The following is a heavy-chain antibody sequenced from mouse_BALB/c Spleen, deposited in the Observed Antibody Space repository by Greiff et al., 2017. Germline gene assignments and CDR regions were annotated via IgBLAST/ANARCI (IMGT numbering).Heavy chain of an antibody. CDR1: GFTFSSYG. J-gene: IGHJ4*01. CDR2: INSNGGST. CDR3: ARSMGNYVDYAMDY. V-gene: IGHV5-6-3*01. Sequence: EVHLVESGGGLVQPGGSLKLSCAASGFTFSSYGMSWVRQTPDKRLELVATINSNGGSTYYPDSVKGRFTISRDNAKNTLYLQMSSLKSEDTAMYYCARSMGNYVDYAMDYWGQGTSVTVSS. D-gene: IGHD2-1*01.